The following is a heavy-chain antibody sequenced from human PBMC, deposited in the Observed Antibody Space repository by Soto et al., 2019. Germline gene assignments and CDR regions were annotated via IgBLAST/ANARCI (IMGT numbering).Heavy chain of an antibody. J-gene: IGHJ5*02. V-gene: IGHV4-30-2*01. CDR2: IYHSGST. Sequence: SETLSLTCAVSGGSISSGGYSWIWIRQPPGKGLEWIGYIYHSGSTYYNPSLKSRVTISVDRSENQFSLKLSSVTAADTAVYYCARYCSSTSCYPQYNWFDPWGQGTLVTVSS. D-gene: IGHD2-2*01. CDR1: GGSISSGGYS. CDR3: ARYCSSTSCYPQYNWFDP.